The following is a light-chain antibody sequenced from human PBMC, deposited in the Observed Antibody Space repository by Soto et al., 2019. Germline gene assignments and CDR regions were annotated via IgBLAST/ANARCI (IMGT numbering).Light chain of an antibody. CDR2: NAS. V-gene: IGKV1-5*03. CDR1: QSISSW. CDR3: HQYNSYSPMYT. J-gene: IGKJ2*01. Sequence: DIQMTQSHSTLSASVGDRVTITCRASQSISSWLAWYQQIPGKAPKLLIYNASSLESGVPSRFSGSGSGTEFTLTISSLQPDDFATYYCHQYNSYSPMYTFGQGTKLEIK.